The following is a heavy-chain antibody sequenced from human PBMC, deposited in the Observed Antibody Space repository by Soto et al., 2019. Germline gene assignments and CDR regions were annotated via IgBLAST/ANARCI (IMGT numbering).Heavy chain of an antibody. CDR3: ASGIAAAAASYYYYGMDV. D-gene: IGHD6-13*01. J-gene: IGHJ6*02. CDR2: INPSGGST. Sequence: ASVKVSCKASGYTFTSYYMHWVRQAPGQGLEWMGIINPSGGSTSYAQKFQGRVTMTRDTSTSTVYMELSSLRSEDTAVYYCASGIAAAAASYYYYGMDVWGQGTTVTVSS. CDR1: GYTFTSYY. V-gene: IGHV1-46*01.